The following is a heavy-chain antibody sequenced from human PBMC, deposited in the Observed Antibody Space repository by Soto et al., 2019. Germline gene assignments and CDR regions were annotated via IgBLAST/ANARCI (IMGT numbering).Heavy chain of an antibody. J-gene: IGHJ6*02. D-gene: IGHD3-10*02. V-gene: IGHV4-34*01. CDR2: VRHDGST. Sequence: QVQLQQWGAGLLQPSATLSLTCAVYGGSFSGYYWSWIRQPPGTGLEWIGEVRHDGSTSYNQSLVSRATILLDTSKNHFSLKWRFGTAADTAVYYCARRKCVCGTMFVIGRPGYYGMDVWGQGTTVTVAS. CDR1: GGSFSGYY. CDR3: ARRKCVCGTMFVIGRPGYYGMDV.